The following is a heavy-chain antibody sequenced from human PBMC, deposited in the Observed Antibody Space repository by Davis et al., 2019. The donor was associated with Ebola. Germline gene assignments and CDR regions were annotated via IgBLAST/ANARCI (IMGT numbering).Heavy chain of an antibody. V-gene: IGHV3-21*01. Sequence: PGGSLRLSCAASGFTFSSYSMNWVRQAPGKGLEWVSSISSSSSYIYYADSVEGRFTISRDNAKNSLYLQMNSLRAEDTAVYYCARVAGYYDFWSGCDYWGQGTLVTVSS. CDR1: GFTFSSYS. J-gene: IGHJ4*02. CDR2: ISSSSSYI. CDR3: ARVAGYYDFWSGCDY. D-gene: IGHD3-3*01.